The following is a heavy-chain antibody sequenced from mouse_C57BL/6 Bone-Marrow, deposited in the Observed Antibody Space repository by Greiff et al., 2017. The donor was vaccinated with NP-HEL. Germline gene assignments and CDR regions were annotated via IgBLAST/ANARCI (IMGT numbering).Heavy chain of an antibody. J-gene: IGHJ1*03. CDR3: ARDYYGSSYGWYFDV. CDR2: INPNYGTT. V-gene: IGHV1-39*01. Sequence: VVKPGASVKISCKASGYSFTDYNMNWVKQSNGKSLEWIGVINPNYGTTSYNQKFKGKATLTVDQSSSTAYMQLNSLTSEDSAVYYCARDYYGSSYGWYFDVWGTGTTVTVSS. D-gene: IGHD1-1*01. CDR1: GYSFTDYN.